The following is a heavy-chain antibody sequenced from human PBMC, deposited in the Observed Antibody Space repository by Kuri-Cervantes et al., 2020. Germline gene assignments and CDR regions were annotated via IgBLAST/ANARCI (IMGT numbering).Heavy chain of an antibody. D-gene: IGHD2-15*01. CDR3: AKKDVVYCSGGSCYSGAFDI. CDR1: GFTVSSNY. V-gene: IGHV3-53*01. Sequence: GGSLRLSCAASGFTVSSNYMSWVRQAPGKGLEWVSVIYSGGSTYYADSVKGRFTISRDNSKNTLYLQMNSLRAEDTAVYYCAKKDVVYCSGGSCYSGAFDIWGQGTMVTVSS. J-gene: IGHJ3*02. CDR2: IYSGGST.